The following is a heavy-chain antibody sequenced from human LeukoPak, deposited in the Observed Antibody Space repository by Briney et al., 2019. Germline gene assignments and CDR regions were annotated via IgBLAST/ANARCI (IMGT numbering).Heavy chain of an antibody. J-gene: IGHJ4*02. D-gene: IGHD5-12*01. CDR2: IYPGDSDT. V-gene: IGHV5-51*01. CDR1: GYSFTSYW. CDR3: ARLEGGGGEYSGYDYGDY. Sequence: GESLRISCKGSGYSFTSYWIGWVRQMPGKGLECMGIIYPGDSDTRYSPSFQGQVTISADKSISTAYLQWSSLKASDTAMYYCARLEGGGGEYSGYDYGDYWGQGTLVTVSS.